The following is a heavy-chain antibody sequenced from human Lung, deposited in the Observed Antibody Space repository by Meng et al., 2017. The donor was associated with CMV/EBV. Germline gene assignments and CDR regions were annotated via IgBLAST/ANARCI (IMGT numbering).Heavy chain of an antibody. D-gene: IGHD3-3*01. CDR2: IWYDGSKK. CDR1: GFTFSTYG. V-gene: IGHV3-33*06. J-gene: IGHJ6*02. Sequence: GGSLRLSCAASGFTFSTYGMHWVRQAPGKGLEWVALIWYDGSKKWYADSVKGRFTISRDNSKNTLYLQMNSLRAEDTAVYYCVKVDDFWSGYYGSYYYAMGFWGQGNXV. CDR3: VKVDDFWSGYYGSYYYAMGF.